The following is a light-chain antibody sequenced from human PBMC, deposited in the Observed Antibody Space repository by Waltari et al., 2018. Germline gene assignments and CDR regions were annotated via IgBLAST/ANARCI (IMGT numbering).Light chain of an antibody. V-gene: IGKV2-28*01. Sequence: DIVLTQSPLSLPVTPGEPASISFRSSQGLLHSEGHILLDWYLQKPGQSPQLLIYLGSHRASGVPDRFSGSGSGTDFTLEISRVEAEDVGVYFCMQGLQTPTFGQGTRL. J-gene: IGKJ5*01. CDR2: LGS. CDR1: QGLLHSEGHIL. CDR3: MQGLQTPT.